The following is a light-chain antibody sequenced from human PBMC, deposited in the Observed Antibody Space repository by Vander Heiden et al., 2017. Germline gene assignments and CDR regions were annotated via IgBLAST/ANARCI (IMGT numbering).Light chain of an antibody. CDR3: QSYDSSLSGSV. V-gene: IGLV1-40*01. Sequence: QSVLTPPPSVSGAPGQRVTISCHGSSSNIGAGYDVHWYQQLPGTAPKLLIYGNSNRPSGVPDRFSGCKSGTSASLAITGLQAEDEADYYCQSYDSSLSGSVFGGGTKLTVL. CDR1: SSNIGAGYD. CDR2: GNS. J-gene: IGLJ2*01.